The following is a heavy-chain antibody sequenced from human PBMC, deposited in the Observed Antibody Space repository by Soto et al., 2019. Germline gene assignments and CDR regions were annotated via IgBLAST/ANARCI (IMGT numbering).Heavy chain of an antibody. CDR2: INIHKGNA. CDR3: ARVGAYHSGGTGYMAYFDY. Sequence: QVLLVQSGAEVKKPGASLKVSKASAYTTTSFGSSCGRRAPAEGREWRGGINIHKGNANNAQKDQGRVTMTTDTSTSTAYMELMNMRSDDTAVYYGARVGAYHSGGTGYMAYFDYWGQGTLVIVSS. J-gene: IGHJ4*02. CDR1: AYTTTSFG. V-gene: IGHV1-18*04. D-gene: IGHD3-22*01.